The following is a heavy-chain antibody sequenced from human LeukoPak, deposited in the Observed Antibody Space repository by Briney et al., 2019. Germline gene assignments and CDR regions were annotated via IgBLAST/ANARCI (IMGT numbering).Heavy chain of an antibody. CDR3: ARYALYDFWSGSDY. V-gene: IGHV4-30-4*08. CDR1: GGSISSGDYY. D-gene: IGHD3-3*01. J-gene: IGHJ4*02. CDR2: IYYSGST. Sequence: PSETLSLTCTVSGGSISSGDYYWSWIRQPPGKSLEWIGCIYYSGSTYYNPSLKSRVTISVDTSKNQFSLKLSSVTAADTAVYYCARYALYDFWSGSDYWGQGTLVTVSS.